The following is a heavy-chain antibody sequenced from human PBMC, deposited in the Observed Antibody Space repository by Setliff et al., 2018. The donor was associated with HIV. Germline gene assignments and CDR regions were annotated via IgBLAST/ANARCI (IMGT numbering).Heavy chain of an antibody. V-gene: IGHV3-48*01. CDR2: ISGTGTTT. J-gene: IGHJ4*02. CDR1: GFTFNSYN. CDR3: ASARIPTGGTSTSLDY. Sequence: PGGSLRLSCVASGFTFNSYNMNWVRQAPGKGLEWISFISGTGTTTDYADSVKGRFTISRDSAKNSLYLQMNSLRVEDTAVYYCASARIPTGGTSTSLDYWGQGALVTVSS. D-gene: IGHD1-1*01.